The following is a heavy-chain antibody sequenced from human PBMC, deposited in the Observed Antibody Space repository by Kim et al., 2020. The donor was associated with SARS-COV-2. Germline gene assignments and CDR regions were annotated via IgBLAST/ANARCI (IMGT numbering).Heavy chain of an antibody. D-gene: IGHD5-12*01. J-gene: IGHJ4*02. V-gene: IGHV3-23*01. CDR3: AKGDRGYNYHFDY. CDR1: GFTFRNYA. Sequence: GGSLRLSCAASGFTFRNYAMSWVRQAPGKGLEWVSSISGSSGSLYSADSVKGRFTISRDNSKDTLYLQMNSLRAEDTAVYYWAKGDRGYNYHFDYWGQGT. CDR2: ISGSSGSL.